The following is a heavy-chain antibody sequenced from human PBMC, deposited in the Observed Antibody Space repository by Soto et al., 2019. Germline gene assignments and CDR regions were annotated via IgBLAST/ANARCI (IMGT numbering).Heavy chain of an antibody. CDR2: IYYSGST. CDR1: GGSISSGDYY. D-gene: IGHD6-13*01. CDR3: ARLEGAAGTDY. Sequence: QVQLQESGPGLVKPSQTLSLTCTVSGGSISSGDYYWSWIRQPPGKGLEWIGYIYYSGSTYYNPSLKSRVTIPVDTSKSQFSLKLISVTAADTAVYYCARLEGAAGTDYWGQGTLVTVSS. V-gene: IGHV4-30-4*01. J-gene: IGHJ4*02.